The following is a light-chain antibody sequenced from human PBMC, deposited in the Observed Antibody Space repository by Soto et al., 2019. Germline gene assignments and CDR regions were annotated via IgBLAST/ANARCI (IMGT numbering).Light chain of an antibody. CDR1: ESVYSNY. V-gene: IGKV3-20*01. J-gene: IGKJ5*01. CDR3: QQYGRSPIT. CDR2: GAS. Sequence: EIVLTQSPGTLSLSPGERGTLSFSASESVYSNYLAWYQKKPGQAPRLLIHGASIRATGIPDRFSGSGSGRDFTLTISSLEPEDFTVYYCQQYGRSPITFGQGTRLEIK.